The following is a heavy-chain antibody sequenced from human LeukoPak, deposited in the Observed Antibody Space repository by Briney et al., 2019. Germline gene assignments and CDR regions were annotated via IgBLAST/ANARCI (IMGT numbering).Heavy chain of an antibody. Sequence: GASVKVSCKASGYTFTAYYMHWVRQAPGQGLAWMGWINPNTGGTSYAQKFQGRVTMTRDTSIITAYMELSRLRSDDTAVYYCALGCSDTSCYRWATNVWGQGTTVTVSS. CDR3: ALGCSDTSCYRWATNV. V-gene: IGHV1-2*02. J-gene: IGHJ6*02. D-gene: IGHD2-2*01. CDR1: GYTFTAYY. CDR2: INPNTGGT.